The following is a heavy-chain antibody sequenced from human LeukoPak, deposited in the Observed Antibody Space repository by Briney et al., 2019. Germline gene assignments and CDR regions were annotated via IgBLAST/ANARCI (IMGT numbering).Heavy chain of an antibody. J-gene: IGHJ6*02. Sequence: SETLSLTCAVYGGSFSGYYWSWIRQPPGKGLEWIGEINHSGSTNYNPSLKSRVTISVDTSKNRFSLKLSSVTAADTAVYYCARGNGSGSYYNLLRPPRKGDVWGQGTTVTVSS. CDR3: ARGNGSGSYYNLLRPPRKGDV. CDR2: INHSGST. CDR1: GGSFSGYY. V-gene: IGHV4-34*01. D-gene: IGHD3-10*01.